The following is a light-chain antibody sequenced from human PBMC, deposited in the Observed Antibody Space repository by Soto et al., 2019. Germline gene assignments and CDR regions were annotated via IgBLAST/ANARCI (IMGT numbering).Light chain of an antibody. CDR3: AAWDESPNVPV. CDR1: NSNIGRNT. J-gene: IGLJ3*02. CDR2: SDN. V-gene: IGLV1-44*01. Sequence: QPVLTQPPSASGTPGQRVTISCSGSNSNIGRNTVNWYQQFPGAAPNLLIHSDNERPPGVPDRFSGSRSGTSASLAISGLQSEDEADYYCAAWDESPNVPVFGGGTKLTVL.